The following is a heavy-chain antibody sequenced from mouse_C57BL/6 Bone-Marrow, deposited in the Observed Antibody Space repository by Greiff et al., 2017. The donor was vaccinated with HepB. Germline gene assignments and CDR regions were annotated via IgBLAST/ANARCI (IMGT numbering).Heavy chain of an antibody. CDR1: GYTFTSYW. D-gene: IGHD1-1*01. Sequence: VQLQQPGAELVMPGASVKLSCKASGYTFTSYWMHWVKQRPGQGLEWIGETDPSDSYTNYNQKFKGKSTLTVDKSSSTAYMQLSSLTSEDSAVYYCARETTVVEDYAMDYWGQGTSVTVSS. V-gene: IGHV1-69*01. CDR2: TDPSDSYT. J-gene: IGHJ4*01. CDR3: ARETTVVEDYAMDY.